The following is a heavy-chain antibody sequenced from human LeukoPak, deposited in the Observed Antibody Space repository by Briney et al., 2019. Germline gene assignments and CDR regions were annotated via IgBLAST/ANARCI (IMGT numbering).Heavy chain of an antibody. CDR1: GYTFTSYD. V-gene: IGHV1-8*01. Sequence: ASVKVSCKASGYTFTSYDINWVRQATGQGLEWMGWMNPNSGNTGYAQKFQGRVTVTRNTSISTAYMELSSLRSEDTAVYYCARDSGQAASGDYWGQGTLVTVSS. CDR3: ARDSGQAASGDY. J-gene: IGHJ4*02. D-gene: IGHD6-19*01. CDR2: MNPNSGNT.